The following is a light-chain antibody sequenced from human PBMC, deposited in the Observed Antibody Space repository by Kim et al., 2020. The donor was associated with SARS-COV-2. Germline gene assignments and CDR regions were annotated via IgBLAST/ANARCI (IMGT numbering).Light chain of an antibody. J-gene: IGLJ1*01. CDR2: GKN. Sequence: LGQTVRITCQGDSLRSDYASWYQQKPGQAPVLVIYGKNNRPSGIPDRFSGSSSGNTASLTITGAQAEDEADYYCNSRDSSGNHFYVFGTGTKVTVL. CDR3: NSRDSSGNHFYV. CDR1: SLRSDY. V-gene: IGLV3-19*01.